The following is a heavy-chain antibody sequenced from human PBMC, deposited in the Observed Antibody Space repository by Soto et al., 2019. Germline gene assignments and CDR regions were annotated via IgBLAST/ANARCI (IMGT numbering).Heavy chain of an antibody. CDR3: AGDGLPIAARPHWFYP. D-gene: IGHD6-6*01. V-gene: IGHV3-48*02. CDR1: GFTFSSYS. Sequence: EVQLVESGGGLVQPGGSLRLSCAASGFTFSSYSMNWVRQAPGKGLEWVSYISSSSSTIYYADSVKGRFTISRDNAKKXLYQQMNSLRDEDTAVYYCAGDGLPIAARPHWFYPWCQGTLVTVST. J-gene: IGHJ5*02. CDR2: ISSSSSTI.